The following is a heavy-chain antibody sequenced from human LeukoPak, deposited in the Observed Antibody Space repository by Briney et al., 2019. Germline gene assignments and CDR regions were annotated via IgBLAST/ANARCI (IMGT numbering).Heavy chain of an antibody. D-gene: IGHD2-21*02. Sequence: GESLKISCKGSGYSFTSNWIGWVRQMPGKGLEWMGIIYPGDSDTRYSPSFQGQVTISADKSISTAYLQWSSLKASDTAMYYCARLMVVTAIPYYFDYWGQGTLVTVSS. CDR2: IYPGDSDT. CDR1: GYSFTSNW. J-gene: IGHJ4*02. CDR3: ARLMVVTAIPYYFDY. V-gene: IGHV5-51*01.